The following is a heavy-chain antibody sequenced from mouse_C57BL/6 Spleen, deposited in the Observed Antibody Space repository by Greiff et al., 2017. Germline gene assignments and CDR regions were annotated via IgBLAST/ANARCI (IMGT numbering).Heavy chain of an antibody. CDR2: ISDGGSYT. CDR1: GFTFSSYA. Sequence: EVKVEESGGGLVKPGGSLKLSCAASGFTFSSYAMSWVRQTPEKRLEWVATISDGGSYTYYPDNVKGRFTISRDNAKNNLYLQMSHLKSEDTAMYYCARDWVYYFDYWGQGTTLTVSS. D-gene: IGHD4-1*01. J-gene: IGHJ2*01. CDR3: ARDWVYYFDY. V-gene: IGHV5-4*01.